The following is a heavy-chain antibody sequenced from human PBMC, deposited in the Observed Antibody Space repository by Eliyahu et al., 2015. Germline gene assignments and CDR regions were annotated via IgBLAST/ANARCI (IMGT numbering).Heavy chain of an antibody. CDR1: XFTFSTYW. J-gene: IGHJ4*02. D-gene: IGHD6-13*01. V-gene: IGHV3-7*01. CDR3: APYSDNAFDC. Sequence: EVHLVESGGGLVXPGGSLXLSXAASXFTFSTYWMSXVRQAPGKGLEWVANIRPDGNEKYYVDSVKGRFTISRDNAKNSLYLQMNSLRGEDTAVYYCAPYSDNAFDCWGQGSLVTVSS. CDR2: IRPDGNEK.